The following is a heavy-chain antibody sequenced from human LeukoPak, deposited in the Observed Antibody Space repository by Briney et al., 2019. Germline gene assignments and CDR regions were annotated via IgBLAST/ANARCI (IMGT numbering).Heavy chain of an antibody. CDR3: TTDPLWFGETTTGNWSAP. CDR2: IKSETDGGTS. CDR1: GFIFNNAW. J-gene: IGHJ5*02. D-gene: IGHD3-10*01. V-gene: IGHV3-15*01. Sequence: PGGSLRLSCTASGFIFNNAWMTWVRQVPGKGLEWVGRIKSETDGGTSDYTAPVKGRFIISRDDSQNTLNLQMNSLKTDDTAVYYCTTDPLWFGETTTGNWSAPWGQGTLVTVSS.